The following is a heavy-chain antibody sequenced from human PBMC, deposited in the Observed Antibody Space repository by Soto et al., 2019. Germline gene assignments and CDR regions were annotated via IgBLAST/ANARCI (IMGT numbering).Heavy chain of an antibody. V-gene: IGHV4-59*08. D-gene: IGHD3-10*01. CDR2: IYYSGST. J-gene: IGHJ5*02. CDR3: ARIKWFGELSGLDP. Sequence: SETLSLTCTVSGGSISSYYWSWIRQPPGKGLEWIGYIYYSGSTNYNPSLKSRVTISVDTSKNQFSLKLSSVTAADTAVYYCARIKWFGELSGLDPWGQGTLVTVSS. CDR1: GGSISSYY.